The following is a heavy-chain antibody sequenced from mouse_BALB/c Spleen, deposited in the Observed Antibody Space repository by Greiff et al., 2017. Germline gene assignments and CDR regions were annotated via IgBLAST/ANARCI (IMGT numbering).Heavy chain of an antibody. CDR1: GFTFSSYW. V-gene: IGHV6-6*02. J-gene: IGHJ2*01. CDR2: IRLKSDNYAT. Sequence: EVKLQESGGGLVQPGGSMKLSCVASGFTFSSYWMSWVRQSPEKGLEWVAEIRLKSDNYATHYAESVKGKFTISRDDSKSRLYLQMNSLRAEDTGIYYCTRDYGSLDYWGQGTTLTVSS. D-gene: IGHD2-2*01. CDR3: TRDYGSLDY.